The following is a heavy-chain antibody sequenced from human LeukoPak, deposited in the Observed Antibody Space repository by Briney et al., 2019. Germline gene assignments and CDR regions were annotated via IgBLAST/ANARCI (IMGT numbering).Heavy chain of an antibody. CDR1: GFTFSSYA. J-gene: IGHJ6*03. CDR3: AKDATPALGTVYMDV. V-gene: IGHV3-23*01. Sequence: GGSLRLSCAASGFTFSSYAMSWVRQAPGKGLEWVSAISGSGGSTYYADSVKGRFTISRDNDKNSIYLQMNSLRAEDTAVYYCAKDATPALGTVYMDVWGKGTTVTISS. CDR2: ISGSGGST. D-gene: IGHD6-13*01.